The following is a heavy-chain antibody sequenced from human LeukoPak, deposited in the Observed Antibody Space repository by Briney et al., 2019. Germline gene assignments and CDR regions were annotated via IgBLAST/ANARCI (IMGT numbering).Heavy chain of an antibody. J-gene: IGHJ4*02. CDR3: AREDYGEAFDY. D-gene: IGHD4-17*01. CDR2: IGSGSFTI. Sequence: GGSLRLSRAAPGFTFSSYEMSWVRQAPGKGLEWVSYIGSGSFTIYYADSVKGRFTISRDNAKNSLYLQMNSLRAEDTAVYYCAREDYGEAFDYWGQGTLVTVSS. V-gene: IGHV3-48*03. CDR1: GFTFSSYE.